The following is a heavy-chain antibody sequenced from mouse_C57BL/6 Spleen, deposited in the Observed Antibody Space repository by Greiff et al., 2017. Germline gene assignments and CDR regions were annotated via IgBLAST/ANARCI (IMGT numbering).Heavy chain of an antibody. CDR2: IYPGDGDT. CDR3: AREGLSRPPYAMDY. J-gene: IGHJ4*01. V-gene: IGHV1-82*01. Sequence: QVQLQQSGPELVKPGASVKISCKASGYAFSSSWMNWVKQRPGKGLEWIGRIYPGDGDTNYNGKFKGKATLTADKSSSTAYMQLSSLTSEDSAVYFCAREGLSRPPYAMDYWGQGTSVTVSS. CDR1: GYAFSSSW. D-gene: IGHD3-2*02.